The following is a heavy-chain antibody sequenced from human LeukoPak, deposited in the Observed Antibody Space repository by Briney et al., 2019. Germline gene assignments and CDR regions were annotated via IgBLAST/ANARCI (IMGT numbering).Heavy chain of an antibody. J-gene: IGHJ5*02. CDR1: GYTFTSYD. CDR3: ARGLRRGSSRVLGNWFDP. D-gene: IGHD6-13*01. CDR2: MNPNSGNT. V-gene: IGHV1-8*01. Sequence: ASVKVSCKASGYTFTSYDINWVRQATGQGLEWMGWMNPNSGNTGYAQKFQGRVTMTRNTSISTAYMELSSLRSEDTAVYYCARGLRRGSSRVLGNWFDPWGQGTLVTVPS.